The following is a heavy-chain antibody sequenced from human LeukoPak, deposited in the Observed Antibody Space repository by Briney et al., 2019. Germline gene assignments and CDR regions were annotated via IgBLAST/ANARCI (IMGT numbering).Heavy chain of an antibody. J-gene: IGHJ4*02. D-gene: IGHD2-2*01. CDR3: ARGGPTRVVVPAAMKYYFGY. CDR1: GGTFSSYA. V-gene: IGHV1-69*13. Sequence: GASVKVSCKASGGTFSSYAISWVRQAPGQGLEWMGGIIPIFGTANYAQKFQGRVTITADESTSTVYMELSSLRSEDTAVYYCARGGPTRVVVPAAMKYYFGYWGQGTLVTVSS. CDR2: IIPIFGTA.